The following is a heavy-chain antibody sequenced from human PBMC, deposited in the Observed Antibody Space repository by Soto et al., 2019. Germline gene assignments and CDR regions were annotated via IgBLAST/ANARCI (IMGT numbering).Heavy chain of an antibody. Sequence: GGSLRLSCAASGFTVSSNYMHWVRQAPGKGLEWVSVIYSGGYTYYADSVKGRFTISRDNSKNTLYLQMNSLRAEDTAVYYCASVTYGDYTYGMDVWGQGTTVTVSS. CDR2: IYSGGYT. D-gene: IGHD4-17*01. CDR1: GFTVSSNY. V-gene: IGHV3-53*01. CDR3: ASVTYGDYTYGMDV. J-gene: IGHJ6*02.